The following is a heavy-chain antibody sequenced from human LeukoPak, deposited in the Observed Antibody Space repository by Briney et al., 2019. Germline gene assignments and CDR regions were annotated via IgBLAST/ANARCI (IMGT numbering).Heavy chain of an antibody. D-gene: IGHD2-2*01. J-gene: IGHJ3*02. CDR1: GYTFTGYY. V-gene: IGHV1-2*02. CDR2: IYPDSGGT. CDR3: ARDRSCRSTSCYGHTFDI. Sequence: ASVKVSCKASGYTFTGYYMHWVRQAPGQGLEWIGWIYPDSGGTNYAQKFQGRVTMTRDTSISTAYMELSRLRSDDTAVYYCARDRSCRSTSCYGHTFDIWGQGTMVTVSS.